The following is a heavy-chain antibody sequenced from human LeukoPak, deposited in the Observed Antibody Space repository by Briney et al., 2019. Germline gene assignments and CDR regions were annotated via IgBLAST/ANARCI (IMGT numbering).Heavy chain of an antibody. D-gene: IGHD3-16*02. J-gene: IGHJ5*02. CDR3: ARGLSLYDYIWGSYRYRSWFDP. CDR1: VGSFSGYY. V-gene: IGHV4-34*01. CDR2: INHSGST. Sequence: SETLSLTCAVYVGSFSGYYWSWIRQPPGKGLEWIGEINHSGSTNYNPSLKSRVTISVDTSKNQFSLKLSSVTAADTAVYYCARGLSLYDYIWGSYRYRSWFDPWGQGTLVTLSS.